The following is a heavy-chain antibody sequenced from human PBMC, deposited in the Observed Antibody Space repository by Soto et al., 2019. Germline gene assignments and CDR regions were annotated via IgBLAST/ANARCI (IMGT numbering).Heavy chain of an antibody. D-gene: IGHD3-22*01. CDR3: ARGRRHYYDSSGYAH. V-gene: IGHV4-30-4*01. CDR1: GGSISSGDYY. J-gene: IGHJ4*02. Sequence: SETLSLTCTVSGGSISSGDYYWSWIRQPPGKGLEWIGYIYYSGSTYYNPSLKSRVTISVDTSKNQFSLKLSSVTAADTAVYYCARGRRHYYDSSGYAHWGQGTLVTVSS. CDR2: IYYSGST.